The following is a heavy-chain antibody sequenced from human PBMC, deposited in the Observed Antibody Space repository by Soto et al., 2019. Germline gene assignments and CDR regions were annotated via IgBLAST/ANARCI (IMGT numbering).Heavy chain of an antibody. CDR1: GFTFSFYA. CDR3: ARESEDLTSNFDY. Sequence: GGSLRLSCAASGFTFSFYAMHWVRQAPGKGLEWVAVISYNGRNKHYVDSVKGRFTVSRDNAKNSVYLEMNSLSAEDTALYYCARESEDLTSNFDYWGQGTLVTVSS. CDR2: ISYNGRNK. V-gene: IGHV3-30*04. J-gene: IGHJ4*02.